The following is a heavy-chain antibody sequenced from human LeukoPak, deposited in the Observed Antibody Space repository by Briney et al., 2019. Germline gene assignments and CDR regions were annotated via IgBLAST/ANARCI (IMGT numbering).Heavy chain of an antibody. CDR1: GFTFSSYA. V-gene: IGHV3-23*01. CDR2: ISGSGGST. D-gene: IGHD6-19*01. CDR3: AKDEGMAVSGTGGYDS. Sequence: GGSLRLSCAASGFTFSSYAMSWVRQAPGKGLEWVSAISGSGGSTYYADSVKGRFTISRDNSKNTLYLQMNSLRDEDTAVYYCAKDEGMAVSGTGGYDSWGQGTLVTVSS. J-gene: IGHJ4*02.